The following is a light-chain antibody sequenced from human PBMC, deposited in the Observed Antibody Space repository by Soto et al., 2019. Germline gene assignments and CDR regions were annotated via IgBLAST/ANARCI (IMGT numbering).Light chain of an antibody. CDR1: SSDGGGYNY. CDR3: SSYTSSSTLVV. V-gene: IGLV2-14*01. J-gene: IGLJ2*01. CDR2: EVS. Sequence: QSALTQPASVSGSPGQSITISCTGNSSDGGGYNYVSWYQQHPGKAPKLMIYEVSNRPSGVSNRFSGSKSGNTASLTISGLQAEDEADYYCSSYTSSSTLVVFGGGTKLTVL.